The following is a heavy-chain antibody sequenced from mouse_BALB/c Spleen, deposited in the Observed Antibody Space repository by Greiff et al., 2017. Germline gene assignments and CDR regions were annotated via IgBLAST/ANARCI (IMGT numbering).Heavy chain of an antibody. CDR3: ARSRGTVRYYYAMDY. CDR1: GFTFSSFG. CDR2: ISSGSSTI. J-gene: IGHJ4*01. D-gene: IGHD1-1*01. Sequence: EVQLVESGGGLVQPGGSRKLSCAASGFTFSSFGMHWVRQAPEKGLEWVAYISSGSSTIYYADTVKGRFTISRDNPKNTLFLQMTSLRSEDTAMYYCARSRGTVRYYYAMDYWGQGTSVTVSS. V-gene: IGHV5-17*02.